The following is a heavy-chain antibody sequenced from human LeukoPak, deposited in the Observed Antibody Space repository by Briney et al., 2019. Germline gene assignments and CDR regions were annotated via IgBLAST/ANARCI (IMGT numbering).Heavy chain of an antibody. CDR2: ISSSGSTI. J-gene: IGHJ3*02. V-gene: IGHV3-11*04. D-gene: IGHD6-13*01. Sequence: GGSLRLSCAASGFTFSDYYMSWIRQAPGKGLEWVSYISSSGSTIYYADSVKGRFTISRDSAKNSLYLQMNSLRAEDTAVYYCARASVGSSWYLGAFDIWGQGTMVTVSS. CDR3: ARASVGSSWYLGAFDI. CDR1: GFTFSDYY.